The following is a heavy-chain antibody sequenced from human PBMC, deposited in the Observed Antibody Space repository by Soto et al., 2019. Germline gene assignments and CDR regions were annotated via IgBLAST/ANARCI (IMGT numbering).Heavy chain of an antibody. CDR3: ARMGIVGATTLDY. J-gene: IGHJ4*02. D-gene: IGHD1-26*01. CDR1: GGSISNTNW. V-gene: IGHV4-28*01. Sequence: SETLSLTCTVSGGSISNTNWWRWIRQPPGKGLEWIGYIYYSGSTYYNPSLKSRVTMSVDTSKNQFSLKLSSVTAVDTAVYYCARMGIVGATTLDYWGQGTLVTVSS. CDR2: IYYSGST.